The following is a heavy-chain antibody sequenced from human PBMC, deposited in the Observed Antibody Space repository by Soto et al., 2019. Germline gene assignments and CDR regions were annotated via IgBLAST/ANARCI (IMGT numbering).Heavy chain of an antibody. J-gene: IGHJ6*02. CDR3: ARQQLVRYYGMNV. Sequence: SETLSLTCSVSGGSITSSSYFWGWIRQPPGKGLEWIGSIYYSGSTYYNPSLKSRVTVSVDTSKNQFSLKLSSVTAADTAVYYCARQQLVRYYGMNVWGQGTTVT. CDR1: GGSITSSSYF. V-gene: IGHV4-39*01. D-gene: IGHD6-13*01. CDR2: IYYSGST.